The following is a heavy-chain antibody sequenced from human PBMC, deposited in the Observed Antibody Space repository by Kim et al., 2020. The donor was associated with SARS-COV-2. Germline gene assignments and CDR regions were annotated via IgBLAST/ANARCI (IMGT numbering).Heavy chain of an antibody. V-gene: IGHV3-30*02. D-gene: IGHD5-18*01. CDR3: AKTTATSLYYFDY. J-gene: IGHJ4*02. Sequence: YAYSVKGRFTISRDNSKNTLYLQMNSLRAEDTAVYYCAKTTATSLYYFDYWGQGTLVTVSS.